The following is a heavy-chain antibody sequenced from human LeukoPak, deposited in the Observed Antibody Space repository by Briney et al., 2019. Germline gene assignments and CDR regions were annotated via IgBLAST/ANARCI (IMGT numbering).Heavy chain of an antibody. CDR2: ISYDGSNK. CDR3: ARPPGSGTMSYYFDY. J-gene: IGHJ4*02. D-gene: IGHD3-3*01. Sequence: GGSLRLSCAASGFTFSRYAMHRVRQAPGKGLEWVAVISYDGSNKYYADSVKGRFTISRDNSKNTLYLQMNSLRAEDTAVYYCARPPGSGTMSYYFDYWGQGTLVTVSS. CDR1: GFTFSRYA. V-gene: IGHV3-30*04.